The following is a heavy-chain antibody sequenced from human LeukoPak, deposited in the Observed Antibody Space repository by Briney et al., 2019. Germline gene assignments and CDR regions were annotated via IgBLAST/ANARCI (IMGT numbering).Heavy chain of an antibody. D-gene: IGHD3-10*01. CDR3: ARDRSEWSAEDNWFDP. V-gene: IGHV4-59*12. CDR2: IYHTGTT. J-gene: IGHJ5*02. CDR1: GGSTTSYY. Sequence: SETLSLTCSVSGGSTTSYYWNWVRQFPGKRLEWIGYIYHTGTTTYNPSLQSRVAISIDTSTNQISLRLSSVTSADTAIYFCARDRSEWSAEDNWFDPWGQGILVTVSS.